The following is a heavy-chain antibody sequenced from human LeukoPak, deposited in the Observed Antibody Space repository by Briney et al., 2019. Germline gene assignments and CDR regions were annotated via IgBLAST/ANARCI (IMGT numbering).Heavy chain of an antibody. J-gene: IGHJ4*02. D-gene: IGHD3-3*01. V-gene: IGHV4-61*02. CDR3: ARVSFWSGYRDY. Sequence: SETLSLTCTVSGGSISSGSYYWSWVRQPAGKGLEWIGRIYTSGSTNYNPSLKSRVTISVDTSKNQFSLKLSSVTAADTAVYYCARVSFWSGYRDYWGQGTLVTVSS. CDR1: GGSISSGSYY. CDR2: IYTSGST.